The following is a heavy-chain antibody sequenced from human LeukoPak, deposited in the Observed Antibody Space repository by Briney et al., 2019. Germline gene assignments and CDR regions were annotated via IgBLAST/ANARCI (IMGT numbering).Heavy chain of an antibody. D-gene: IGHD5-18*01. CDR3: VKDLRGYSYGRPDY. V-gene: IGHV3-64D*06. CDR2: ISSNGGNT. Sequence: PEGSLRLSCSASGFTFSSYAMNWVRQAPGKGLEYVSAISSNGGNTHYADSVKGRFTISRDNSKNTLYLQMSSLRAEDTAVYYCVKDLRGYSYGRPDYWGQGTLVTVSS. J-gene: IGHJ4*02. CDR1: GFTFSSYA.